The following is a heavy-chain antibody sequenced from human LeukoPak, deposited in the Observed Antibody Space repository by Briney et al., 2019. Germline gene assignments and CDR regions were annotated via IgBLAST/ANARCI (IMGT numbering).Heavy chain of an antibody. Sequence: ASVKVSCKASGYTFTSYAMHWVRQAPGQGLEWMGWINAGNGNTKYSQKFQGRVTITRDTSASTAYMELSSLRSEGTAVYYCAREDSSSWYVGYFDYWGQGTLVTVSS. D-gene: IGHD6-13*01. CDR2: INAGNGNT. J-gene: IGHJ4*02. V-gene: IGHV1-3*01. CDR1: GYTFTSYA. CDR3: AREDSSSWYVGYFDY.